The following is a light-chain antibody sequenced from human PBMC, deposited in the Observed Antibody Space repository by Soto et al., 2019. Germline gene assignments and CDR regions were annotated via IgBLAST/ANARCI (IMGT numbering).Light chain of an antibody. J-gene: IGLJ2*01. CDR2: DVN. CDR1: RSDIGAYNF. CDR3: TSWTTSTTMI. V-gene: IGLV2-14*03. Sequence: QSALTQPASVSGSPGQSITISCTGTRSDIGAYNFVSWYQQHPGEVPKLILYDVNVRPSGVSNRFSGSKSGNTASLTISGLQDEDEADYYCTSWTTSTTMIFGGGTKVXVL.